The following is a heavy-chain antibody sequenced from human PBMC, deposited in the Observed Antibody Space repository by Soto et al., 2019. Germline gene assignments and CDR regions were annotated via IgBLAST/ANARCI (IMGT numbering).Heavy chain of an antibody. Sequence: GGSLRLSCAASGFTFSSYAMNWVRQAPGKGLEWVALISHDGINKYYADSVRGRFTISRDSSTNTLYLQMNSLRAADTAVYYCGRCTSTSCHLGSDYWGQGTLVTVSS. D-gene: IGHD2-2*01. CDR1: GFTFSSYA. J-gene: IGHJ4*02. CDR3: GRCTSTSCHLGSDY. V-gene: IGHV3-30-3*01. CDR2: ISHDGINK.